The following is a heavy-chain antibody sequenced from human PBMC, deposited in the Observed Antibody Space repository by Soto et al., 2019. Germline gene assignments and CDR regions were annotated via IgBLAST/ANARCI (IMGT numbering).Heavy chain of an antibody. Sequence: PSETLSLTCAVYGGSFSGYYWSWIRQPPGKGLEWIVEINHSGSTNYNPSLKSRVTISVDTSKNQFSLMLSSVTAADTAVYYCARGPSITIFGVVIIPPHWFDPWGQGTLVTVSS. CDR3: ARGPSITIFGVVIIPPHWFDP. V-gene: IGHV4-34*01. CDR1: GGSFSGYY. D-gene: IGHD3-3*01. J-gene: IGHJ5*02. CDR2: INHSGST.